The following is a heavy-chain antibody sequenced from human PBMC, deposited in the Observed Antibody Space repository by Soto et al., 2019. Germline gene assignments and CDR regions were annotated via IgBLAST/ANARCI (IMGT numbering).Heavy chain of an antibody. CDR2: INHSGST. Sequence: SLSCAGYAGSLSGYYWSWIRQPPGKGLECIGEINHSGSTNYNPTLNSRVTISVDTSKNQFPLTLSSVSAADTALYYCARGRFRGDSSGPIAYWGQGTLVTVSS. J-gene: IGHJ4*02. D-gene: IGHD3-22*01. V-gene: IGHV4-34*01. CDR1: AGSLSGYY. CDR3: ARGRFRGDSSGPIAY.